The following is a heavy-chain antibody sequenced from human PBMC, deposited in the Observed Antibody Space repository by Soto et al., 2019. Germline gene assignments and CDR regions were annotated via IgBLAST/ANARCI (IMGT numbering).Heavy chain of an antibody. CDR1: GGSISSISYY. CDR2: IKYSGHT. Sequence: QLQLQESGPGLVKPSETLALTCTVSGGSISSISYYWGWIRQPPGKGLEGIGSIKYSGHTFYNPSLKSRVTMSVDTSENQFSLRLSSVTAAETAVYYCARVDIAVVPSTTFDYWGQGTLVTVSS. J-gene: IGHJ4*02. V-gene: IGHV4-39*01. CDR3: ARVDIAVVPSTTFDY. D-gene: IGHD2-2*01.